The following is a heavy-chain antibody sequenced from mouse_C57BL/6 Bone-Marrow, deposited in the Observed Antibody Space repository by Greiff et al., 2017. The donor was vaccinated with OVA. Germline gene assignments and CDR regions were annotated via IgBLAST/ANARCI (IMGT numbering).Heavy chain of an antibody. Sequence: VQLQQLGPGLVAPSQSLSITCTVSGFSLTSYGVDWVRQYPGKGLEWLGVIWGVGSTNYNSALKSRLSISKDNSKSQVFLKMISLQTDDTAMYYCATLTPRFAYWGQGTLVTVSA. CDR2: IWGVGST. V-gene: IGHV2-6*01. J-gene: IGHJ3*01. CDR3: ATLTPRFAY. CDR1: GFSLTSYG.